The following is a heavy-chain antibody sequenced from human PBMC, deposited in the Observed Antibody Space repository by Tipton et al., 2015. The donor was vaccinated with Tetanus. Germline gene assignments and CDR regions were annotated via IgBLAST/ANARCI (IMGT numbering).Heavy chain of an antibody. J-gene: IGHJ3*02. CDR2: ISGDAKRT. V-gene: IGHV3-23*01. CDR1: GFTFSSYG. Sequence: SLRLSCATSGFTFSSYGVAWFRQAPGKGLEWVASISGDAKRTYYTDSMKGRLSISRDNSISVAHLQVNNVRAEDTAIYHCGRDGLRGPGDVFDMWGRGTMVTASS. D-gene: IGHD4-17*01. CDR3: GRDGLRGPGDVFDM.